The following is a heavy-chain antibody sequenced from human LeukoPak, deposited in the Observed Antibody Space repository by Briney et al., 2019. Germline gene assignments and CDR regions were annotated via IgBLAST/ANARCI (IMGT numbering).Heavy chain of an antibody. Sequence: ASVKVSCKASGYTFTSYGISWVRQAPGQGLEWMGWISAYNGNTNYAQKLQGRVTMTTDTSTSTAYMELRSLRSDDTAVYYCARGLRITLVRGGTTNSYFGMDVWGQGTTVTVSS. J-gene: IGHJ6*02. D-gene: IGHD3-10*01. CDR2: ISAYNGNT. CDR1: GYTFTSYG. CDR3: ARGLRITLVRGGTTNSYFGMDV. V-gene: IGHV1-18*01.